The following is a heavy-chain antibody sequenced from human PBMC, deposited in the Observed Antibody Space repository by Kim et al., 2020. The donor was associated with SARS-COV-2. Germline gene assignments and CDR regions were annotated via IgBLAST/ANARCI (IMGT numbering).Heavy chain of an antibody. CDR2: IWYDGSNK. V-gene: IGHV3-33*08. J-gene: IGHJ4*02. D-gene: IGHD6-25*01. CDR1: GFTFSNFA. CDR3: AAGGLAAAGLDY. Sequence: GGSLRLSCATSGFTFSNFAMHWVRQAPGKRLEWLSIIWYDGSNKYYADSVRGRFTISRDNSKSTLYLEINSLRADDTAVYYCAAGGLAAAGLDYLGQGTLVTVSS.